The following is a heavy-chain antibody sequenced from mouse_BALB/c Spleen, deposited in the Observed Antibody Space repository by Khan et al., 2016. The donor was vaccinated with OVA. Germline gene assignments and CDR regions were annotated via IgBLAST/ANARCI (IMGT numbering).Heavy chain of an antibody. J-gene: IGHJ3*01. CDR3: SRWNGHYRFAY. V-gene: IGHV1S137*01. CDR1: GYTFTDFA. D-gene: IGHD2-1*01. CDR2: ISTYYGDT. Sequence: QVRLQQSGAELVRPGVSVKISCKGSGYTFTDFAMHWVKQSHAKSLEWIGVISTYYGDTNYNQNFKGKAKMTVDKSSSTAYMKLARLTSEDSAIYYCSRWNGHYRFAYWGQGTLVTVSA.